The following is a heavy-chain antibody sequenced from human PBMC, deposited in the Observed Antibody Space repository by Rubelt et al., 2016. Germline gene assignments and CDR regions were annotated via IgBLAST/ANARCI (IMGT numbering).Heavy chain of an antibody. D-gene: IGHD2-2*01. Sequence: QVQLRQWGAGLLKPSETLSLTCAVYGGSFSSYYWSWIRQSPAKGLEWIGEINQSGTTNYNPSLKSRVTISVDASKNQFSLKVRSVTAADTAVYFCAGFSPAVDYWGQGTLVTVSS. J-gene: IGHJ4*02. CDR1: GGSFSSYY. CDR2: INQSGTT. CDR3: AGFSPAVDY. V-gene: IGHV4-34*01.